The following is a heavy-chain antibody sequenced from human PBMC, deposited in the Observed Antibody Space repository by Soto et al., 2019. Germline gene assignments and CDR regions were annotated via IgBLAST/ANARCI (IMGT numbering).Heavy chain of an antibody. CDR1: GFTFSSYA. Sequence: EVQLLESGGGLVQPGGSLRLSCAASGFTFSSYAMSWVRQAPGKGLEWVSAISGSGGSTYYADSVKGRFTISRDNSKNTLYLQMNSLRAEDTAVYYCAKSPYYDIVVWAFYFDYWGQGTLVTVSS. CDR2: ISGSGGST. D-gene: IGHD3-9*01. J-gene: IGHJ4*02. V-gene: IGHV3-23*01. CDR3: AKSPYYDIVVWAFYFDY.